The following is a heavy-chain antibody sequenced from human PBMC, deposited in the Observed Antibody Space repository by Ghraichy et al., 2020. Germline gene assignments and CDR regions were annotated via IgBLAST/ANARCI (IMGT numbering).Heavy chain of an antibody. CDR1: GYTFTSYA. CDR2: INAGNGNT. J-gene: IGHJ6*02. D-gene: IGHD6-19*01. Sequence: ASVKVSCKAFGYTFTSYAIHWVRRAPGESLEWMGWINAGNGNTQYSQNFQDRVTITRDTSATTAYMELSSLRSEDTAVYYCARSSSGWYKSSFYYGVDVWGQGTTVAVSS. V-gene: IGHV1-3*01. CDR3: ARSSSGWYKSSFYYGVDV.